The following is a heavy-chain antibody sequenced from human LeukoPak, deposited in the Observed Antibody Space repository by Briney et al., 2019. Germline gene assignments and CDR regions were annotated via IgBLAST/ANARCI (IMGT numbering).Heavy chain of an antibody. J-gene: IGHJ4*02. Sequence: SVKVSCKASGGTFSSYAISWVRQAPGQGLEWMGGIIPIFGTANYAQKFQGRVTITADESTSTAYMELSSLRSEDTAVYYCARHPGIAAAGTEIDYWGQGTLVTVSS. CDR2: IIPIFGTA. D-gene: IGHD6-13*01. V-gene: IGHV1-69*13. CDR1: GGTFSSYA. CDR3: ARHPGIAAAGTEIDY.